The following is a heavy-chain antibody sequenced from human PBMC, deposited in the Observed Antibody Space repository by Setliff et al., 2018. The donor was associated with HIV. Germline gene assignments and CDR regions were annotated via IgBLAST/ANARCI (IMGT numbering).Heavy chain of an antibody. CDR2: ISGSGGST. CDR3: AKGRHLLYYFDY. V-gene: IGHV3-23*01. CDR1: GFTFNSYA. D-gene: IGHD1-26*01. J-gene: IGHJ4*02. Sequence: PGGSLRLSCAASGFTFNSYAMSWVRQAPGKGLEWVSAISGSGGSTDYADSVKGRCTISRDTSKNTLDLQMNSLRAEDTAVYYCAKGRHLLYYFDYWGQGTLVTVSS.